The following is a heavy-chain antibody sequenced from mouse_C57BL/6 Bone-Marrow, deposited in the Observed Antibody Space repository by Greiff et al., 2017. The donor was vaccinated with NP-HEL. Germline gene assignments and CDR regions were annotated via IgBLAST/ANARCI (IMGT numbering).Heavy chain of an antibody. CDR3: ARGGYYDYDRGYAMDY. CDR1: GYTFTSYW. J-gene: IGHJ4*01. D-gene: IGHD2-4*01. V-gene: IGHV1-52*01. CDR2: IDPSDSET. Sequence: QVQLQQPGAELVRPGSSVKLSCKASGYTFTSYWMHWVKQRPIQGLEWIGNIDPSDSETHYNQKFKDKATLTVDKSSSTAYMQLSSLTSEDSAVYYCARGGYYDYDRGYAMDYWGQGTSVTVSS.